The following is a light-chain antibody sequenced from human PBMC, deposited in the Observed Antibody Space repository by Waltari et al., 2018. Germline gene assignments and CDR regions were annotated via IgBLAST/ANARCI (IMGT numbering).Light chain of an antibody. CDR2: EVS. Sequence: QSALTQPASVSGSPGQSITISCTGTSSDIGRYNLVSWYQQHPGKAPKLMMHEVSKGPAGVFNRFSGSKSGHTASLTIAGLQAEDEADYYCYSYVGDSAWVFGGGTKLTV. V-gene: IGLV2-23*02. CDR3: YSYVGDSAWV. J-gene: IGLJ3*02. CDR1: SSDIGRYNL.